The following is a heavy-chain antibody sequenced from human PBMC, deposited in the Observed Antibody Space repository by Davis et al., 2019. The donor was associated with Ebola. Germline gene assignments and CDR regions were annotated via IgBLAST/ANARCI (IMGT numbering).Heavy chain of an antibody. V-gene: IGHV3-53*01. CDR2: IYSGGST. Sequence: GGSLRLFCAASGFTVSSNYMSWVRQAPGKGLEWVSVIYSGGSTYYADSVKGRFTISRDNSKNTLYLQMNSLRAEDTAVYYCAITMVRGGGEKDVWGKGTTVTVSS. CDR3: AITMVRGGGEKDV. D-gene: IGHD3-10*01. CDR1: GFTVSSNY. J-gene: IGHJ6*04.